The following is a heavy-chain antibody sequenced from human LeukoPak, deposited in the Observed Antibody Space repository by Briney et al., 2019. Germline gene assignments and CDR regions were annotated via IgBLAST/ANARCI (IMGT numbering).Heavy chain of an antibody. V-gene: IGHV1-18*01. CDR2: ISPYNGNT. Sequence: ASVKVSCKASGYTFTSYGISWVRQAPGQGLEYMGWISPYNGNTNYAQKLQGRVTMTTDTSTSTAYMELRSLRSDDTAVYYCARVYSDEYYYYMDVWGKGTTVTVSS. J-gene: IGHJ6*03. CDR3: ARVYSDEYYYYMDV. D-gene: IGHD5-12*01. CDR1: GYTFTSYG.